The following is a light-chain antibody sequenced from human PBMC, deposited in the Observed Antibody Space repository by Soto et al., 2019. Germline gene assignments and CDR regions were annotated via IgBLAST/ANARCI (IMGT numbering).Light chain of an antibody. CDR1: QGISDR. J-gene: IGKJ4*01. CDR3: QQAYSFPRT. CDR2: SAS. V-gene: IGKV1-12*01. Sequence: DIKMTQSPSSVSASVGDRVTITCRASQGISDRLAWYLQKPGKAPKLLIYSASTLYSGVPSGFSGSGSGTDFTLIISNLQPEDFATYYCQQAYSFPRTFGGGTKVDI.